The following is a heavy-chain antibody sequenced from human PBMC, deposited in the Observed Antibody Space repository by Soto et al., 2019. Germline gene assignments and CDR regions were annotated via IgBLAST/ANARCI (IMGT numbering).Heavy chain of an antibody. D-gene: IGHD1-26*01. CDR2: IYSSGST. CDR3: ARHVGEMDY. CDR1: GGSISRYY. Sequence: PSETLSLTCTVSGGSISRYYWSWIRQPPGKGLEWIGWIYSSGSTKYNPSLKGRLTISVDTSKNQFSLKVNSVTAADSAFYYCARHVGEMDYWGQGILGTVSS. J-gene: IGHJ4*02. V-gene: IGHV4-59*08.